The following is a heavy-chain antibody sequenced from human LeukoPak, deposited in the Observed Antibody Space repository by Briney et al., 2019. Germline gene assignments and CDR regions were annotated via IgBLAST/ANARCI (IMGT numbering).Heavy chain of an antibody. Sequence: SGTLSLTRNVCGGSISSYYWSWIRQPPEEVLVGFGYIYYSGSTNYNPSLKSRVTISVDTSKNQFSLKLSSVTAADTAVYYCASSEGSSSWYWDPYYYGMDVWGQGTTVTVSS. CDR3: ASSEGSSSWYWDPYYYGMDV. V-gene: IGHV4-59*13. CDR2: IYYSGST. D-gene: IGHD6-13*01. CDR1: GGSISSYY. J-gene: IGHJ6*02.